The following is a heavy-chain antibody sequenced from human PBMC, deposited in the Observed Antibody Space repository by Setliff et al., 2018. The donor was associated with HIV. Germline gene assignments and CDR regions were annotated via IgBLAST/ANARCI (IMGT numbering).Heavy chain of an antibody. D-gene: IGHD2-15*01. CDR1: GVTFSSNNYY. CDR2: VFYSGST. Sequence: SETLSLTCAVSGVTFSSNNYYWGWIRQPPGKGLEWIGTVFYSGSTSYSPPLKSRVTISVDTSKNQFSLKLSSVTAADTAVFYCARGFPFCSGGNCRANYFDYWGQGTLVTVSS. V-gene: IGHV4-39*07. J-gene: IGHJ4*02. CDR3: ARGFPFCSGGNCRANYFDY.